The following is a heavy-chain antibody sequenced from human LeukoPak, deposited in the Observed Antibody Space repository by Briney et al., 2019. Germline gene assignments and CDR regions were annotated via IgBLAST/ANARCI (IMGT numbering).Heavy chain of an antibody. J-gene: IGHJ4*02. Sequence: GGSLRLSCAASGFNVSSNYISWVRQAPGKGLEWVSVMYSGGSTYYADSVKGRFTVSRDNSKNTLSLQMNSLRAEDTAIYYCASSLKQLGRGQTYYYDSSGSYYWGQGTGVTVSS. CDR1: GFNVSSNY. CDR2: MYSGGST. V-gene: IGHV3-53*01. D-gene: IGHD3-22*01. CDR3: ASSLKQLGRGQTYYYDSSGSYY.